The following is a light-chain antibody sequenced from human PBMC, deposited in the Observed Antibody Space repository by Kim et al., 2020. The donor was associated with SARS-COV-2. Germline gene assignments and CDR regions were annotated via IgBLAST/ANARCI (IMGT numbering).Light chain of an antibody. CDR1: SSDVGNYNR. Sequence: GQSVTISCTGTSSDVGNYNRVSWYQQPPGTAPKRMIYEVSNRPSGVPERFSGSKSGNTASLTISGLQAEDEADYYCSSYTSSSTYVFGTGTKVNVL. CDR3: SSYTSSSTYV. CDR2: EVS. V-gene: IGLV2-18*02. J-gene: IGLJ1*01.